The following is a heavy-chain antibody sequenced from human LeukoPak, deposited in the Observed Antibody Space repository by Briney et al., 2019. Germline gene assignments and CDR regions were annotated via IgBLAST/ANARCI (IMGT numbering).Heavy chain of an antibody. J-gene: IGHJ4*02. V-gene: IGHV3-21*01. D-gene: IGHD3-22*01. CDR2: ISSSSSYI. CDR3: ARDYYDSSGQWYYFDY. Sequence: GGSLRLSCAASGFTFSSYSMNWVRQAPGKGLEWVSSISSSSSYIYYADSVKGRFTIYRDNAKNSLYLQMNSLRAEDTAVYYCARDYYDSSGQWYYFDYWGQGTLVTVSS. CDR1: GFTFSSYS.